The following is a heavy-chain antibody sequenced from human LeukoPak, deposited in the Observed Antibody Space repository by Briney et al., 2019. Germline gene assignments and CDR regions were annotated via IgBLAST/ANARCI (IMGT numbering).Heavy chain of an antibody. Sequence: ASVKVSCKASGYTFTDYYMHWVRQAPGQGLEWMGRIKPNSGGTNYGQKFQGRVTMTRDTSISIAYMELSNLRSDDTAVYYCARAGVWDSSDTSGYHNGAFDIWGQGTMVTVSS. CDR2: IKPNSGGT. V-gene: IGHV1-2*06. D-gene: IGHD3-22*01. CDR1: GYTFTDYY. J-gene: IGHJ3*02. CDR3: ARAGVWDSSDTSGYHNGAFDI.